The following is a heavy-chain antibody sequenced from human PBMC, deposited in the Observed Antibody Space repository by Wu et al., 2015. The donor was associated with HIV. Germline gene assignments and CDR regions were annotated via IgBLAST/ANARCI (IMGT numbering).Heavy chain of an antibody. Sequence: QVQLVQSGAEVKKPGSSVKVSCKASGGTFSSYAISWVRQAPGQGLEWMGRIIPIFGTANYAQKFQGRVTITADESTSTAYMELSSLRSEDTAVYYCARSRLESDVIYGVTTNYYYYYMDVWGQRDHGHRLL. CDR1: GGTFSSYA. J-gene: IGHJ6*03. CDR3: ARSRLESDVIYGVTTNYYYYYMDV. D-gene: IGHD3-3*01. CDR2: IIPIFGTA. V-gene: IGHV1-69*13.